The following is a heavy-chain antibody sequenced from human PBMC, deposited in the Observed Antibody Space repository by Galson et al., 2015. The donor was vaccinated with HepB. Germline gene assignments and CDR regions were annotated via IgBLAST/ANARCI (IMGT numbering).Heavy chain of an antibody. CDR3: ARPAFERPILYYFEF. D-gene: IGHD3-3*02. J-gene: IGHJ4*02. Sequence: QSGAEVKKPGESLKISCEVIGSNFDDFWIAWVRQMPGKGLEWMGIIYPDGSDTRYSPSFQGQVTISVDKSIATAYLQWDSLKASDTGIYYCARPAFERPILYYFEFWGQGTQVIVSA. CDR2: IYPDGSDT. V-gene: IGHV5-51*03. CDR1: GSNFDDFW.